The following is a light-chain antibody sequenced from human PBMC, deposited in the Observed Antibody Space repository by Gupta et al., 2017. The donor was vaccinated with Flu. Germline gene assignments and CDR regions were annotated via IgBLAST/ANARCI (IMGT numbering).Light chain of an antibody. V-gene: IGLV3-19*01. CDR1: SLRSYY. CDR3: NSRESSGNHYV. J-gene: IGLJ1*01. Sequence: TVRITCQGDSLRSYYASWYQQKPGQAPVLVIYGKNNRPSGIPDRFSGSSSGNTASLTITGAQAEDEADYYCNSRESSGNHYVFGTGPKVTV. CDR2: GKN.